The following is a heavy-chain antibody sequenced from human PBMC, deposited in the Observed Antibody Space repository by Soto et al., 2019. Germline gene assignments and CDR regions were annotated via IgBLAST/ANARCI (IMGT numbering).Heavy chain of an antibody. CDR1: GFSLSTGRMG. V-gene: IGHV2-26*01. CDR2: IFLDNER. J-gene: IGHJ6*02. D-gene: IGHD4-17*01. Sequence: SGPTLVNPTETLTLTCTVSGFSLSTGRMGVSWIRQPPGKALEWLAHIFLDNERSYSTSMQGRLTISKDPSGSQVVLSMTNLDPVDTGTYYCVRMNADSYQFYYAMDVWGQGTTVTVSS. CDR3: VRMNADSYQFYYAMDV.